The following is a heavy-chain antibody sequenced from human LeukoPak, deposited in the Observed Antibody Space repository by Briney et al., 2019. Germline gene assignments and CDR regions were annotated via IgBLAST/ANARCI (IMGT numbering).Heavy chain of an antibody. V-gene: IGHV3-48*03. J-gene: IGHJ4*02. Sequence: GGSLRLSCGASGFTFRSYAMTWVRQAPGKGLEWVSYISRGGSTIYYADSVKGRFTISRDNAKYSLYLQMNSLRAEDTAIYYCATGGGNYVSRWGQGTLVTVSS. CDR2: ISRGGSTI. CDR3: ATGGGNYVSR. D-gene: IGHD3-10*01. CDR1: GFTFRSYA.